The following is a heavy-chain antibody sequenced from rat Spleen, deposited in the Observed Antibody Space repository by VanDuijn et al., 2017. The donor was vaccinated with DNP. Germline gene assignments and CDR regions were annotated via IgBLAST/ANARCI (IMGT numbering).Heavy chain of an antibody. Sequence: EVQLQESGSGLVKPSQSLSLTCSVTGSSITSNYWGWIRKFPGNKLEYIGHISYSGSTNYNPSLKSRLSITRDTSKNHFFLHLNSVTTEDTATYYCARWTRYFDYWGQGTLVTVSS. CDR1: GSSITSNY. J-gene: IGHJ3*01. V-gene: IGHV3-1*01. CDR3: ARWTRYFDY. CDR2: ISYSGST. D-gene: IGHD1-5*01.